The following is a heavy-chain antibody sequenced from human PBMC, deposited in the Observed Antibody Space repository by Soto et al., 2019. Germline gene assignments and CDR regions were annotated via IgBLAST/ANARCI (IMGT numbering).Heavy chain of an antibody. J-gene: IGHJ4*02. V-gene: IGHV3-48*02. D-gene: IGHD3-10*01. CDR2: ISHSSSTI. Sequence: GSRRLSCAASGFTFSSYNMNWVRQAPGKGLEWVSYISHSSSTIYYADSVKGRFTISRDNAKNSLHLQMNSLRDEDTAVYYCARDHYGSGSFSKFDYWGQGTLVTVSS. CDR1: GFTFSSYN. CDR3: ARDHYGSGSFSKFDY.